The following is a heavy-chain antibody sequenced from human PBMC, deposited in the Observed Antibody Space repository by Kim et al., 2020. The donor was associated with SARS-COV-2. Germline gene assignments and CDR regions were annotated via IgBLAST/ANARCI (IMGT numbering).Heavy chain of an antibody. J-gene: IGHJ6*03. Sequence: SETLSLTCAVYGGSFSGYYWSWIRQPPGKGLEWIGEINHSGSTNYNPSLKSRVTISVDTSKNQFSLKLSSVTAADTAVYYCARGGRQWLAYYYYMDVWGKGTTVTVSS. CDR3: ARGGRQWLAYYYYMDV. CDR2: INHSGST. D-gene: IGHD6-19*01. V-gene: IGHV4-34*01. CDR1: GGSFSGYY.